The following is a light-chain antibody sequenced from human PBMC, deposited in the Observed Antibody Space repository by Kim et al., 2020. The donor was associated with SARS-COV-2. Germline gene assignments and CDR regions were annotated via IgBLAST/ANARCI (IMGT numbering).Light chain of an antibody. Sequence: SPGERATPSCRASQSVSSSYLAGYQQKPGQAPRLLIYGASSRATGIPDRFSGSGSGTDFTLTISRLEPEDFAVYYCQQYGSSPLTFGGGTKVDIK. CDR1: QSVSSSY. CDR3: QQYGSSPLT. CDR2: GAS. J-gene: IGKJ4*01. V-gene: IGKV3-20*01.